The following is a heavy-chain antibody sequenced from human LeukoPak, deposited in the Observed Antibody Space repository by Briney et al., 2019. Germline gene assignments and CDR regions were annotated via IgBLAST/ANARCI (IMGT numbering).Heavy chain of an antibody. V-gene: IGHV4-4*02. Sequence: PSGTLSLTCAASGGSVNNSGWWTWVRQPPGKGLEWIGEMSHTANTNHNPSLKSRVTIAVDKSKNQFSLKLNSVTAADTAVYYCARGTYIWGSYRHFDFWGQGMLVTVSS. J-gene: IGHJ4*02. CDR3: ARGTYIWGSYRHFDF. CDR2: MSHTANT. D-gene: IGHD3-16*02. CDR1: GGSVNNSGW.